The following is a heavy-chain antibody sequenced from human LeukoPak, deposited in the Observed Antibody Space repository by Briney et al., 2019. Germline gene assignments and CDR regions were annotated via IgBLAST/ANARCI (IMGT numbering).Heavy chain of an antibody. D-gene: IGHD3-9*01. J-gene: IGHJ5*02. V-gene: IGHV4-30-4*07. CDR1: GGSISSGGYS. CDR2: IYYSGST. Sequence: SETLSLTCAVSGGSISSGGYSWSWIRQPPGKGLEWIGYIYYSGSTYYNPSLKSRVTISVDTSKNQFSLKLSSVTAADTAVYYCARDRDFRFWFDPWGQGTLVTVSS. CDR3: ARDRDFRFWFDP.